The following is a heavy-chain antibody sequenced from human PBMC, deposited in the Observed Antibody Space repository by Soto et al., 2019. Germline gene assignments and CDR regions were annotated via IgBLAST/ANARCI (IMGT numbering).Heavy chain of an antibody. CDR3: AQYPRCSSTSCQGDRYYYYGMDV. CDR1: GFTFSSYA. CDR2: ISGSGGST. D-gene: IGHD2-2*01. J-gene: IGHJ6*02. Sequence: EVQLLESGGGLVQPGGSLRLSCAASGFTFSSYAMSWVRQAPGKGLEWVSAISGSGGSTYYADSVKGRFTISRDDSKNTLYLQMNSLRDEDTAVYYCAQYPRCSSTSCQGDRYYYYGMDVWGQGTTVTVSS. V-gene: IGHV3-23*01.